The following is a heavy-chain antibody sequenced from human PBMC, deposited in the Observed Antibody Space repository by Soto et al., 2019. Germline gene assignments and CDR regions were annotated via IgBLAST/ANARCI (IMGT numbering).Heavy chain of an antibody. CDR2: IYWDDDK. CDR3: AYLPCSGGSCYWFSYSGMDV. CDR1: GFSLSTSGVG. D-gene: IGHD2-15*01. V-gene: IGHV2-5*02. J-gene: IGHJ6*02. Sequence: QITLKESGPTLVKPTQTLTLTCTFSGFSLSTSGVGVAWIRQPPGKALEWLALIYWDDDKRYRPSLETRLTITKDTSKHQLVLTMTHMDSVDTATYYCAYLPCSGGSCYWFSYSGMDVWGQGTTVTVSS.